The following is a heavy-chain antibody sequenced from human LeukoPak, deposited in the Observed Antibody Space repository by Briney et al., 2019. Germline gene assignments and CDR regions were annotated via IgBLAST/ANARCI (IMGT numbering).Heavy chain of an antibody. D-gene: IGHD2/OR15-2a*01. CDR1: GFTFDDYT. CDR3: ARDNTIDY. Sequence: GGSLRLSCAASGFTFDDYTMHWVRQAPGKGLEWFSSISSSSSYIYYADSVKGRFTISRDNAKNSLYLQMNSLRAEDTAVYYCARDNTIDYWGQGTLVTVSS. J-gene: IGHJ4*02. V-gene: IGHV3-21*01. CDR2: ISSSSSYI.